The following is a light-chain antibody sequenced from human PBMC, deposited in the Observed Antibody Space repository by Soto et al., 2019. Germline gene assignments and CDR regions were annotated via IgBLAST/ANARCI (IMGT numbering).Light chain of an antibody. V-gene: IGKV1-39*01. Sequence: DIQMTQSPSSLSASVGDRVTITCRASQSIDTYLNWYQRKPGKAPNVLIYAASTLQSGVPTRFSGSGSGTEFTLTISSLQPEDFATYYCQQSYSVPRTFCLGTKVEIK. J-gene: IGKJ1*01. CDR1: QSIDTY. CDR3: QQSYSVPRT. CDR2: AAS.